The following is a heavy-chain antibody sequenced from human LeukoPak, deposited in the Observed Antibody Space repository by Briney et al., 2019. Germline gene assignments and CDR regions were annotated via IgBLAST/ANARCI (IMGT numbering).Heavy chain of an antibody. CDR3: ARARYLGGTLPPGYDY. Sequence: PSETLSLTCTVSGGSINSGSYYWSWIRQPPGKGLEWIGYIYYSGSTNYNPSLKSRVTISVDTSKNQFSLKLSSVTAADTAVYYCARARYLGGTLPPGYDYWGQGTLVTVSS. V-gene: IGHV4-61*01. J-gene: IGHJ4*02. CDR2: IYYSGST. CDR1: GGSINSGSYY. D-gene: IGHD6-19*01.